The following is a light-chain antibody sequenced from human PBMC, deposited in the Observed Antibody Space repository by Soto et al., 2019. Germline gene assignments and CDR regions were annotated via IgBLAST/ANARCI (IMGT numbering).Light chain of an antibody. V-gene: IGKV3-15*01. CDR1: QPLNNN. Sequence: EIVTTHSPATLSASPGDRATLYFRAGQPLNNNVAWYQHKPGQAPRLLIYGASTRATGISARFSGSGSGTEFTLTISSLQSEDFAVYYCQQYEKWPPSITFGQGTRLETK. CDR3: QQYEKWPPSIT. J-gene: IGKJ5*01. CDR2: GAS.